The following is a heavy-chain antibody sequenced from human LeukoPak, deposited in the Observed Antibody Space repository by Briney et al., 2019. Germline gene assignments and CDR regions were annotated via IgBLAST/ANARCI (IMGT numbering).Heavy chain of an antibody. CDR2: IYYSGST. J-gene: IGHJ4*02. D-gene: IGHD3-22*01. CDR1: GGSISSGGYY. V-gene: IGHV4-31*03. CDR3: ASGRGPTYSYDSSGYYS. Sequence: SETLSLTCTVSGGSISSGGYYWSWIRQHPGKGLEWIGYIYYSGSTYYNPSLKSRVTISVDTSKNQFSLKLSSVTAADTAVYYCASGRGPTYSYDSSGYYSWGQGTLVTVSS.